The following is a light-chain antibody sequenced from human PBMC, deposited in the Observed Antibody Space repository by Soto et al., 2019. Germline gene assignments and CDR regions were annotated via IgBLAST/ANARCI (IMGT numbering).Light chain of an antibody. V-gene: IGLV1-47*02. Sequence: QSVLTQPPSAASTPGQRVTLSCSVSSSNIGTFYVYWYQHLPGTAPRLLIYLDTQRPSGVPDRFSGSKSGTSASLAISGLRSEDEGNYYCAAWDDSLNAYVFGTGTKVTLL. CDR2: LDT. J-gene: IGLJ1*01. CDR3: AAWDDSLNAYV. CDR1: SSNIGTFY.